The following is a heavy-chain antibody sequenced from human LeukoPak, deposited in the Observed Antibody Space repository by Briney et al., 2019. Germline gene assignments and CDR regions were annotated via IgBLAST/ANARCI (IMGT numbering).Heavy chain of an antibody. Sequence: GGSLRLSCAASGLTFSSYAMSWVRQAPGKGLEWVSAISGSGGSTYYADSVKGRFTISRDNSKNTLYLQMNSLRAEDTAVYYCAKGGSSGCYFPFDYWGQGTLVTVSS. CDR2: ISGSGGST. CDR3: AKGGSSGCYFPFDY. V-gene: IGHV3-23*01. CDR1: GLTFSSYA. D-gene: IGHD3-22*01. J-gene: IGHJ4*02.